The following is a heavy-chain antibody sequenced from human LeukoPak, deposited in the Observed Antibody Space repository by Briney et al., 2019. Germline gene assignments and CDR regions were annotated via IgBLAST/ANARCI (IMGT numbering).Heavy chain of an antibody. D-gene: IGHD3-10*01. CDR1: GFTFSDYA. V-gene: IGHV3-23*01. CDR2: ISGSGDST. Sequence: GGSLRLSCETSGFTFSDYAMNWVRQAPRKGLEWVSVISGSGDSTYYADSVRGRFTISRDNSKNTLYLQMNSLRAEDTAVYYCAKDRAGTGSYFDYWGQGTLVTVSS. CDR3: AKDRAGTGSYFDY. J-gene: IGHJ4*02.